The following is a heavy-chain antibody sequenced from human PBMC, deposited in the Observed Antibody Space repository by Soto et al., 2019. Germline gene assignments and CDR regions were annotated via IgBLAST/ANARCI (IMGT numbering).Heavy chain of an antibody. V-gene: IGHV3-13*01. CDR1: GFTFSYYD. J-gene: IGHJ4*02. CDR3: ARGLLGAIDY. CDR2: IGTSDDT. Sequence: EVQLVESGGALVPPGGSLRLSCAASGFTFSYYDMHWVRQAEGKGLEWVAAIGTSDDTYYADSVQGRFSISREDAKDSLYLQMSSLRAEDTAVYYCARGLLGAIDYWGQGTLGTVSS. D-gene: IGHD3-16*01.